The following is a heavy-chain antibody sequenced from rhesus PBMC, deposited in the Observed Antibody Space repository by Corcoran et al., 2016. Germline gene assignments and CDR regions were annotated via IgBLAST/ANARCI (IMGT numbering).Heavy chain of an antibody. D-gene: IGHD5-12*01. CDR2: IGGSSGST. J-gene: IGHJ3*01. CDR1: GSSISCVYG. CDR3: ARGTPGYSYTSDAFDF. V-gene: IGHV4-127*01. Sequence: QVQLQESGPGLVKPSATLSLTCAVSGSSISCVYGWTWPCQPPGPGPGGIGYIGGSSGSTNYNPSHKSRVTISKDTSKNQFSLKLSSVTAADTAVYYCARGTPGYSYTSDAFDFWGQGLRVTVSS.